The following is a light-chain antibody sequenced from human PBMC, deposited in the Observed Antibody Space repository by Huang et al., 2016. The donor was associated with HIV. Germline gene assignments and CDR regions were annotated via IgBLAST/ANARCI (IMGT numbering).Light chain of an antibody. J-gene: IGKJ1*01. CDR3: QQSYTTPRT. CDR1: QNINTY. Sequence: DIQMTQSPTSLSASAGDTVTITCRASQNINTYLNWYQQKPGKAPKLLIYGASSLHSGVPSRFSGSGSGTDFTLTISSLQREDLATYYCQQSYTTPRTFGQGTKVEIK. V-gene: IGKV1-39*01. CDR2: GAS.